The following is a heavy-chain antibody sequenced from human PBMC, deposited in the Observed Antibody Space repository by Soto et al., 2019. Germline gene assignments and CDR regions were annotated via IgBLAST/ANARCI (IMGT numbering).Heavy chain of an antibody. CDR1: GYTFAHYG. Sequence: ASVKVSCKASGYTFAHYGISWVRQAPGQGLEWMGWISGNNGATNYAPKLQGRVTMTIDTSTVTAYMELRSLTSDDTAVYYCARDLNYFGLLCNWLDSWGQGTTVNVSS. CDR2: ISGNNGAT. CDR3: ARDLNYFGLLCNWLDS. V-gene: IGHV1-18*04. D-gene: IGHD1-7*01. J-gene: IGHJ5*01.